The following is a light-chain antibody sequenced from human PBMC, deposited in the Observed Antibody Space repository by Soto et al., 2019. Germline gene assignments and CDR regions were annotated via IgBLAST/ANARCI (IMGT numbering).Light chain of an antibody. Sequence: QFVLTQPATLPGSPGQSITISCPGPSSDVCGYNYVSWYQHHPGKAPKLLIFDVSNRPSGVSNRFSGSKSGNTASLTISGLQPEDEADYYCSSYTTSNTRQIVFGTGTKVTVL. CDR3: SSYTTSNTRQIV. J-gene: IGLJ1*01. CDR1: SSDVCGYNY. CDR2: DVS. V-gene: IGLV2-14*03.